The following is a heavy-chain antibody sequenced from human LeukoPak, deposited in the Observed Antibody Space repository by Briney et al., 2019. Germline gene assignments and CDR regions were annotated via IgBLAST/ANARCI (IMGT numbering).Heavy chain of an antibody. V-gene: IGHV1-8*01. CDR1: GYTCTSYD. CDR3: ARGPPNWGYDY. D-gene: IGHD7-27*01. CDR2: MSPNSGDT. J-gene: IGHJ4*02. Sequence: VASVKVSCKTSGYTCTSYDFNWVRQATGQRPEWMGWMSPNSGDTGYAQKFQDRVTMTRNTSISTAYMELSSLRSDDTAVYYCARGPPNWGYDYWGPGTQVTVSS.